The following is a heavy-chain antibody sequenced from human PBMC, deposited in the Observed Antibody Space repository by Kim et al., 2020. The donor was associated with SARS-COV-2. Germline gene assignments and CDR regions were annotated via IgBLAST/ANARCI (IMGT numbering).Heavy chain of an antibody. CDR3: ARIGGSGGSCYGWFDP. CDR1: GFSLSTSGMC. Sequence: SGPTLVNPTQTLTLTCTFSGFSLSTSGMCVSWIRQPPGKALEWLALIDWDDDKYYSTSLKTRLTISKDTSKNQVVLTMTNMDPVDTATYYCARIGGSGGSCYGWFDPWGQGTLVTVSS. D-gene: IGHD2-15*01. V-gene: IGHV2-70*01. J-gene: IGHJ5*02. CDR2: IDWDDDK.